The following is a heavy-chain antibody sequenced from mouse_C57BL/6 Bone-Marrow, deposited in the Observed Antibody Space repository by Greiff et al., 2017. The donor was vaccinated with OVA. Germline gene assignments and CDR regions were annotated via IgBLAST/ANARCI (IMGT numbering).Heavy chain of an antibody. V-gene: IGHV1-26*01. CDR1: GYTFTDYY. J-gene: IGHJ1*03. CDR3: ARDYYGSSWYFDV. CDR2: INPNNGGT. Sequence: EVMLQQSGPELVKPGASVKISCKASGYTFTDYYMNWVKQSHGKSLEWIGDINPNNGGTSYNQKFKGKATLTVDKSSSTAYMELRSLTSEDSAVYYCARDYYGSSWYFDVWATGTTVTVSS. D-gene: IGHD1-1*01.